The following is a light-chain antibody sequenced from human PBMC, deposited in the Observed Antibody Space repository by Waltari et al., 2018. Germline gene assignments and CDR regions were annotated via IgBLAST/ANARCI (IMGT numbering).Light chain of an antibody. CDR1: QSINSW. CDR2: MAS. J-gene: IGKJ1*01. V-gene: IGKV1-5*03. Sequence: DIQMTQSPSALSASVGDRVTITCRASQSINSWLVWYQQKPGKAPKLLIYMASNLKTGVPSRFSGSGSGTEFTLTISTLQPDDFATYYCQQYNSYSWTFGQGTKVEIK. CDR3: QQYNSYSWT.